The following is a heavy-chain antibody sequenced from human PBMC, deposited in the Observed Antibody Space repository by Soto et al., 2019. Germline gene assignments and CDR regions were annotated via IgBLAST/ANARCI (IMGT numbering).Heavy chain of an antibody. J-gene: IGHJ1*01. CDR1: GYTFTIYY. CDR2: INPSGGST. CDR3: ARVADDSSGYPTAEYFQH. D-gene: IGHD3-22*01. V-gene: IGHV1-46*01. Sequence: ASVKVSCKASGYTFTIYYMHWVRQAPGQGLEWMGIINPSGGSTSYAQKFQGRVTMTRDTSTSTVYMELSSLRSEDTAVYYCARVADDSSGYPTAEYFQHWGQGTLVTVSS.